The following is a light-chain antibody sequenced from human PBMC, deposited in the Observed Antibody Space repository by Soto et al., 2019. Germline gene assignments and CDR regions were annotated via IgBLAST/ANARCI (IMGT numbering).Light chain of an antibody. Sequence: EIVMTQSPATLSVSPGERATLSCRASHIISISLAWYQQKPGQAPRLLIYGASTSATGIPARFSGSGSGTEFTLTISSLQSEDFAIYYCQQYNNWPLTFGGGTKVEIK. CDR3: QQYNNWPLT. CDR2: GAS. J-gene: IGKJ4*01. CDR1: HIISIS. V-gene: IGKV3-15*01.